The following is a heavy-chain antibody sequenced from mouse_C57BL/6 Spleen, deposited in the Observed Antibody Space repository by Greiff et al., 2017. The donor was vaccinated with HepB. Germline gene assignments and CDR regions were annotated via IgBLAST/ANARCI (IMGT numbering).Heavy chain of an antibody. CDR1: GFTFSSYA. CDR2: ISDGGSYT. J-gene: IGHJ4*01. CDR3: ARDTDYYGSSRYYAMDY. V-gene: IGHV5-4*01. Sequence: EVQRVESGGGLVKPGGSLKLSCAASGFTFSSYAMSWVRQTPEKRLEWVATISDGGSYTYYPDNVKGRFTISRDNAKNNLYLQMSHLKSEDTAMYYCARDTDYYGSSRYYAMDYWGQGTSVTVSS. D-gene: IGHD1-1*01.